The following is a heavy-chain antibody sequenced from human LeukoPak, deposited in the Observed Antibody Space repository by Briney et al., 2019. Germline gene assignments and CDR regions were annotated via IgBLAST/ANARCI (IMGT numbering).Heavy chain of an antibody. CDR1: GFTFSSYS. V-gene: IGHV3-21*01. D-gene: IGHD3-9*01. CDR2: ISSSSSYI. J-gene: IGHJ4*02. Sequence: GGSLRLSCAASGFTFSSYSMNWVRQAPGKGLEWVSSISSSSSYIYYADSVKGRFTISRDNAKNSLYLQMNSLRAEDTAVYYCARDPALRYFDGYYFDYWGQGTLVTVSS. CDR3: ARDPALRYFDGYYFDY.